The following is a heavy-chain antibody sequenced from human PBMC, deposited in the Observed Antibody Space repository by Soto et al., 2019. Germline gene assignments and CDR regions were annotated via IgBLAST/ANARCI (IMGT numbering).Heavy chain of an antibody. CDR3: ARDTPDIVATIYEASTLDY. CDR2: ISSSSSTI. J-gene: IGHJ4*02. CDR1: GFTFSSYS. V-gene: IGHV3-48*01. D-gene: IGHD5-12*01. Sequence: EVQLVESGGGLVQPGGSLRLSCAASGFTFSSYSMNWVRQAPGKGLEWVSYISSSSSTIYYADSVKGRFTISRDNAKNPLYLQMNSLRAEDTAVYYCARDTPDIVATIYEASTLDYWGQGTLVTVSS.